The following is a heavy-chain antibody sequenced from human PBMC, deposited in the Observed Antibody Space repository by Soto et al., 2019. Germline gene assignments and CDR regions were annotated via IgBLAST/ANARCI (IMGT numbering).Heavy chain of an antibody. CDR1: GFTFSNYD. CDR2: IGTAGDT. Sequence: GGSLRLSCAASGFTFSNYDMHWVRQVTGKGLEWVSGIGTAGDTYYPGSVKGRFTISRENAKNSLYLQMNSLRAEDTAVYYCARAASTWDFDYWGQGTLVTSPQ. V-gene: IGHV3-13*01. CDR3: ARAASTWDFDY. D-gene: IGHD6-25*01. J-gene: IGHJ4*02.